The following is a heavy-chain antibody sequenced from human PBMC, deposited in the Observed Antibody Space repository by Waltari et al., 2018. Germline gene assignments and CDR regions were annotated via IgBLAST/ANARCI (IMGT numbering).Heavy chain of an antibody. CDR1: GFTFSSYA. CDR2: RSFDGSKK. V-gene: IGHV3-30-3*01. J-gene: IGHJ4*02. Sequence: QVQLVESGGGVVQPGRSLRLSCAASGFTFSSYAMHWVRQAPGKGLEWVAVRSFDGSKKYYADSGKGRFTISRDNSKNTLYLQMNSLRAEDTAVYYCARDTVDSGYVGFYFDYWGQGTLVTVSS. CDR3: ARDTVDSGYVGFYFDY. D-gene: IGHD5-12*01.